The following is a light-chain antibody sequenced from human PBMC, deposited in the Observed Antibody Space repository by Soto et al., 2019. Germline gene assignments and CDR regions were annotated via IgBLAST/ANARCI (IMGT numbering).Light chain of an antibody. V-gene: IGLV8-61*01. CDR2: NTG. Sequence: QTVVTQEPSLSVSPGGTVTLTCGLTSGSVSSTSYPSWYQQTPGQPPRTLIYNTGTRSSGVPDRFSGSILGNKAALTITGAQADDECDYYCVLYLGSGISVFGGGTKLTVL. CDR1: SGSVSSTSY. J-gene: IGLJ3*02. CDR3: VLYLGSGISV.